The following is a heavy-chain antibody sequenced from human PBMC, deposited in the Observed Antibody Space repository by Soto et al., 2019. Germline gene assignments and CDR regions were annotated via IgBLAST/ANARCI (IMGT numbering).Heavy chain of an antibody. V-gene: IGHV3-48*01. CDR1: GFTFSSYS. J-gene: IGHJ5*02. D-gene: IGHD2-21*01. CDR2: ISSSSSTI. CDR3: ARLKQDCAVA. Sequence: HPGGSLRLSCASSGFTFSSYSVNWVRQAPGKGLEWVSYISSSSSTIYYADSVKGRFTISRDNAKNSLYLQMSSLRSEYTAVYYCARLKQDCAVAWGQGTLVTVSS.